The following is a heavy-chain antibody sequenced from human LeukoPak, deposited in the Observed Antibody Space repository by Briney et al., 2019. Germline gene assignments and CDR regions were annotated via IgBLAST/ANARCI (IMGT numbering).Heavy chain of an antibody. D-gene: IGHD5-18*01. CDR2: IRYDGSNK. CDR1: GFTFSSYG. J-gene: IGHJ4*02. Sequence: GGSLRLSCAASGFTFSSYGIHWVRQAPGKGLEWVAFIRYDGSNKYYADSVKGRFTISRDNSKNTLYLQMNSLRAEDTAVYYCAKDIKQLWLEGDSYYFDYWGQGTLVTVSS. V-gene: IGHV3-30*02. CDR3: AKDIKQLWLEGDSYYFDY.